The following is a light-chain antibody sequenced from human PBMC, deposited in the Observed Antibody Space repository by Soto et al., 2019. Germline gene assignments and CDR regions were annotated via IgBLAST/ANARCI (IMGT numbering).Light chain of an antibody. Sequence: ETVLTQSPATLSLSPGETATLSCRASQRVTNNLAWYQWKLGQPPRLLIYGASTRATGIPVRFRGSGSGTEVTLTISSLQDEDSAVYYCQQHHNWPWTFGQGTRVELK. CDR1: QRVTNN. V-gene: IGKV3-15*01. CDR2: GAS. J-gene: IGKJ1*01. CDR3: QQHHNWPWT.